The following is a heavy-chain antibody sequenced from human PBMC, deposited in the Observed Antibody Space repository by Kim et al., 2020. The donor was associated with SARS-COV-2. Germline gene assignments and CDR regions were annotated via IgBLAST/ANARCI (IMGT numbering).Heavy chain of an antibody. Sequence: GGSLRLSCAASGFTFSSYAMSWVRQAPGKGLEWVSAISGSGGSTYYADSVKGRFTISRDNSKNTLYLQMNSLRAEDTAVYYCAKASDLGWIQLWLYDYWGQGTLVTVSS. J-gene: IGHJ4*02. CDR2: ISGSGGST. CDR3: AKASDLGWIQLWLYDY. D-gene: IGHD5-18*01. CDR1: GFTFSSYA. V-gene: IGHV3-23*01.